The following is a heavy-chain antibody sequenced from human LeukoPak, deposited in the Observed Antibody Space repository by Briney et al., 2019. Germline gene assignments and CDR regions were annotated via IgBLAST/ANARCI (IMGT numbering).Heavy chain of an antibody. CDR2: MNPNSGNT. CDR1: GYTFTSYD. Sequence: GASVKVSCKASGYTFTSYDINWVRQATGQGLEWMGWMNPNSGNTGYAQKFQGRVTMTRNTSISTAYMELSSLRSEDTAVYYCATPMGILTGFGTNYYYGMDVWGQGTTVTVSS. CDR3: ATPMGILTGFGTNYYYGMDV. V-gene: IGHV1-8*01. J-gene: IGHJ6*02. D-gene: IGHD3-9*01.